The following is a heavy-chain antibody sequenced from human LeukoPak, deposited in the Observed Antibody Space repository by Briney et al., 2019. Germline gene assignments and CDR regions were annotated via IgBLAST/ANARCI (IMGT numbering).Heavy chain of an antibody. J-gene: IGHJ6*03. CDR2: IYPGDSDT. D-gene: IGHD5-24*01. CDR1: GYSFTSYW. CDR3: ARQGLKMATIPDYYYYYMDV. V-gene: IGHV5-51*01. Sequence: GESLKISCKGSGYSFTSYWIGWVRQMPGKGLEWMGIIYPGDSDTRYSPSFQGQVTISADKSISTAYLQWSSLKASDTAMYYCARQGLKMATIPDYYYYYMDVWGKGTPVTVSS.